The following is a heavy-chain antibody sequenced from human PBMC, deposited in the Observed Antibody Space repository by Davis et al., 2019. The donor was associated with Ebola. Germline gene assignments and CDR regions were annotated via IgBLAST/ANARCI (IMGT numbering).Heavy chain of an antibody. V-gene: IGHV3-23*01. J-gene: IGHJ4*02. CDR3: ARIPRDYSFCG. Sequence: PGGSLRLSCVASGFTFSTYAMGWVRQAPEKGLEWVSAISNTGISTYYADSVRGRFTISRDNARNSLYLQMDSLRAEDTAVYFCARIPRDYSFCGWGQGTLVTVSS. CDR2: ISNTGIST. CDR1: GFTFSTYA. D-gene: IGHD4-11*01.